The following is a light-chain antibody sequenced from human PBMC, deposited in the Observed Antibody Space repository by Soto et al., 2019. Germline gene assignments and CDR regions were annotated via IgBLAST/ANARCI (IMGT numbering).Light chain of an antibody. J-gene: IGLJ3*02. Sequence: QSVLTQSPSVSAAPGQKVTISCSGSSSNIGNNYVSWYQQVPGTAPKLLIYDNNKRPSGIPDRFSGSKSGTSGTLDITGLQTGDEADYYCSSYAGSSTWVFGGGTKLTVL. CDR2: DNN. CDR1: SSNIGNNY. CDR3: SSYAGSSTWV. V-gene: IGLV1-51*01.